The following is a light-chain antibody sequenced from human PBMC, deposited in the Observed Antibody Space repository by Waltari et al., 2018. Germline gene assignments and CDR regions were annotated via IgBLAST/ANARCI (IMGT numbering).Light chain of an antibody. J-gene: IGKJ2*01. V-gene: IGKV3-15*01. CDR1: QSIGTN. Sequence: ETVMTQSPFTLSVSQGERATLACRASQSIGTNLAWYQQKPGQAPRLLIFAASTRASGVPARFSGSGSGTEFTLTISSLQAEDFAVYYCQQYNNWPTYAFGQGTKLEI. CDR3: QQYNNWPTYA. CDR2: AAS.